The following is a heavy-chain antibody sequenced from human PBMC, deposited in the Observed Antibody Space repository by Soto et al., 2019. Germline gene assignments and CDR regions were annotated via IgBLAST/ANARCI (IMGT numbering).Heavy chain of an antibody. V-gene: IGHV1-69*06. J-gene: IGHJ6*02. Sequence: QVQVVQSGAEVKKPGSSVKVSCKASGGTFSSYAISWVRQAPGQGLEWMGGIIPMFGTANYAQKFQGRVTITADKSRSTAYMELSSLRSEDTAVYYCARGIVVVTAARYNYYGMDVWGQGTTVTVSS. CDR3: ARGIVVVTAARYNYYGMDV. CDR2: IIPMFGTA. CDR1: GGTFSSYA. D-gene: IGHD2-21*02.